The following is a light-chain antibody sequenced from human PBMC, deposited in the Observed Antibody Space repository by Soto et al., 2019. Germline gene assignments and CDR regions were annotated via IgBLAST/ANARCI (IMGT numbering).Light chain of an antibody. J-gene: IGLJ3*02. CDR3: ISYTPSSTWV. CDR2: EVS. Sequence: QSALTQPASVSGSPGQSITISCTGTSSDVGGYNFVSWYLQHPGKAPKLLLYEVSDRHSGVSNRFSGSKSGNTASLTISGLQAEDEADYYCISYTPSSTWVFGGGTKLTVL. V-gene: IGLV2-14*01. CDR1: SSDVGGYNF.